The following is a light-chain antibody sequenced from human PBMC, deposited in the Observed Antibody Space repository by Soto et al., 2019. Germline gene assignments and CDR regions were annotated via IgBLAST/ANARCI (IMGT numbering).Light chain of an antibody. V-gene: IGKV1-5*03. J-gene: IGKJ1*01. CDR1: QTISSW. Sequence: DTQMTQSPSSPSGSVRDRITITFRASQTISSWLAWYQQKPGKAPKLLIYKASTLKSGVPSRFSGSGSGTDFTLTISSLQPEDFATYYCLQDYNYPRTFGQGTKVDIK. CDR3: LQDYNYPRT. CDR2: KAS.